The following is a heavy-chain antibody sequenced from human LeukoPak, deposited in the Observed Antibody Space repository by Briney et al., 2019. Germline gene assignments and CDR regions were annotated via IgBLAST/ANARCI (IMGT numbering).Heavy chain of an antibody. D-gene: IGHD6-13*01. CDR1: GGSFSGYY. CDR2: INHSGST. V-gene: IGHV4-34*01. J-gene: IGHJ4*02. CDR3: ASGWYPTGDY. Sequence: SETLSLTCAVYGGSFSGYYWSWTRQPPGKGLEWIGEINHSGSTNYNPSLKSRVTISVDTPKNQFSLKLSSVTAADTAVYYCASGWYPTGDYWGQGTLVTVSS.